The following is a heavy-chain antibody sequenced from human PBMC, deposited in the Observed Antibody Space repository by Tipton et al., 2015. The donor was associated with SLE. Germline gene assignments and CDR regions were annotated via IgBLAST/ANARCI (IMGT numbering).Heavy chain of an antibody. V-gene: IGHV4-4*07. CDR3: ARDGSVSPLDV. CDR2: VSTTGNN. J-gene: IGHJ3*01. D-gene: IGHD5/OR15-5a*01. Sequence: TLSLTCNVSGVSIGTYYWSWIRLPAGKGLEWIGRVSTTGNNNNNPSLKSRVTMSVDTSKNQVSLKLASVTAADTAVYYCARDGSVSPLDVWGQGTIVTVSS. CDR1: GVSIGTYY.